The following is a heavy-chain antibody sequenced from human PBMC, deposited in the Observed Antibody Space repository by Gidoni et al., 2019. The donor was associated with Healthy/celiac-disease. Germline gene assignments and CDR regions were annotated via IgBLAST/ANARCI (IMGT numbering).Heavy chain of an antibody. J-gene: IGHJ3*02. D-gene: IGHD3-22*01. CDR2: ISSSGSTI. Sequence: QVQLVESGGGWVKPGGSLRLSCAASGFTFSDYYMSWIRQAPGKGLEWVSYISSSGSTIYYADSVKGRFTISRDNAKNSLYLQMNSLRAEDTAVYYCARGCRPGVCDSSGYYSDAFDIWGQGTMVTVSS. CDR1: GFTFSDYY. CDR3: ARGCRPGVCDSSGYYSDAFDI. V-gene: IGHV3-11*01.